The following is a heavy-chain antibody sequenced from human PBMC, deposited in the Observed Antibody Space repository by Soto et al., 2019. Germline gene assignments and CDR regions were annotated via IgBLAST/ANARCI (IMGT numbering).Heavy chain of an antibody. CDR3: ARDAGYCSGGSCSKGLDP. J-gene: IGHJ5*02. Sequence: PSETLSLTCTVSGGSISSGGYYWSWIRQHPGNGLEWIGYIYYSGSTYYNPSLKSRVTISVDTSKNQFSLKLSPVTAADTAVYYCARDAGYCSGGSCSKGLDPWGQGTLVTVS. D-gene: IGHD2-15*01. V-gene: IGHV4-31*03. CDR1: GGSISSGGYY. CDR2: IYYSGST.